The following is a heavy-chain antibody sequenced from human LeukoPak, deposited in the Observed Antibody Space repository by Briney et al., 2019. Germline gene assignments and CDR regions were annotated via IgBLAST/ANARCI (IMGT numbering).Heavy chain of an antibody. J-gene: IGHJ4*02. V-gene: IGHV3-74*01. CDR3: ARDAASGMVRGVPTY. D-gene: IGHD3-10*01. CDR2: INSDGSST. CDR1: GFTFGSYW. Sequence: SGGSLRLSCAASGFTFGSYWMHWVRQAPGKGLVWVSRINSDGSSTSYADSVKGRFTISRDNAKNTLYLQMNSLRAEDTAVYYCARDAASGMVRGVPTYWGQGTLVTVSS.